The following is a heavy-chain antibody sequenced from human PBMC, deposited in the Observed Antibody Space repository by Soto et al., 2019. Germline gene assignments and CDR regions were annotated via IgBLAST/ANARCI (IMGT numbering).Heavy chain of an antibody. CDR3: SRGSFGYYGP. CDR1: GFRFSEHA. D-gene: IGHD2-2*03. CDR2: IRNTPYGGTT. J-gene: IGHJ5*02. Sequence: GGSLRLSCNCSGFRFSEHARTWVRQAPGKGLECVGFIRNTPYGGTTDYAASVRGRFTISRDDSASIAYLQMNSLKTEDSGLYYCSRGSFGYYGPWGPGTLVTVYS. V-gene: IGHV3-49*04.